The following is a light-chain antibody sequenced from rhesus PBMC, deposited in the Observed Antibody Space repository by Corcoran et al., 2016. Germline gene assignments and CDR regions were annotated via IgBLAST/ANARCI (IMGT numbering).Light chain of an antibody. CDR2: YAT. V-gene: IGKV1-32*02. CDR3: QQGNSNPLT. J-gene: IGKJ4*01. CDR1: QGISSY. Sequence: DIQMSQSPSSLSASVGDRVTITCRASQGISSYLNWYQQKPGKGPKLLSYYATSLESGVPSRFRGSGSGTDFTLPISSLQPEEFATYYCQQGNSNPLTFGGGTKVEIK.